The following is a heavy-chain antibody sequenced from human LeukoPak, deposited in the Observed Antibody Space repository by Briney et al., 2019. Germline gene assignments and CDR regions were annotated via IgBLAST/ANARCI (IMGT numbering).Heavy chain of an antibody. D-gene: IGHD2-15*01. CDR1: GFTFSSYG. CDR2: ISGSGDST. V-gene: IGHV3-23*01. Sequence: GGSLRLSCAASGFTFSSYGMGWVRQAPGKGLEWVSAISGSGDSTYYADSVKGRFTISRDNSKNTLYLQMNSLRAEDTAVYYCAKDMRCSGGSCPPYYFDYWGQGTLVTVSS. J-gene: IGHJ4*02. CDR3: AKDMRCSGGSCPPYYFDY.